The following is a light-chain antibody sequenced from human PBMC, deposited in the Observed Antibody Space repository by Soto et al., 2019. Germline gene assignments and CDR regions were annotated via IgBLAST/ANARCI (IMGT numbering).Light chain of an antibody. V-gene: IGKV1-33*01. J-gene: IGKJ4*01. CDR1: QDISNS. CDR3: QQYDDLSALT. Sequence: DIQMTQSPSSLSASVGDRGTSTCQASQDISNSLNWYQHKPGEAPRLLIYDASNLEAGVPSRFSGSGSGTHFTFTISSLQPEDIATYYCQQYDDLSALTFGGGTKVDIK. CDR2: DAS.